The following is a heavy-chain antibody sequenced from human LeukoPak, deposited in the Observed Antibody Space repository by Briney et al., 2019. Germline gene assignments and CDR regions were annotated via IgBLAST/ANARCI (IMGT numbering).Heavy chain of an antibody. CDR1: GGSFSGYY. D-gene: IGHD3-22*01. V-gene: IGHV4-34*01. CDR3: ASVNTASSGP. J-gene: IGHJ4*02. Sequence: SETLSLTCAVYGGSFSGYYWSWIRQPPGKGLEWIGEINHSGSTNYNPSLKSRVTISVDTSKNQFSLKLSSVTATDTAVYYCASVNTASSGPWGQGTLVTVSS. CDR2: INHSGST.